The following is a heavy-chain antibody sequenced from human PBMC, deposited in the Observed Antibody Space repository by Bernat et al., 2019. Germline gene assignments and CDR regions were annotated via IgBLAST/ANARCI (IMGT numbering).Heavy chain of an antibody. Sequence: QVQLQESGPGMVKPSETLSLSCAVSGASLSTYYWTWIRQPPGKGLEWIGYIHYSGSTKYNPSLKSRVTISVDTSKNQFSLKLSSVTAADTAVYYCARATRKTTVVTPDFDYWGQGTLV. D-gene: IGHD4-23*01. J-gene: IGHJ4*02. CDR2: IHYSGST. CDR3: ARATRKTTVVTPDFDY. V-gene: IGHV4-59*08. CDR1: GASLSTYY.